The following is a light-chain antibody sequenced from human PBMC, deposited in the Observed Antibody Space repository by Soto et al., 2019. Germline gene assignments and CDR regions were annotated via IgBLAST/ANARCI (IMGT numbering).Light chain of an antibody. CDR3: QQYGSSLGVT. V-gene: IGKV3-11*01. J-gene: IGKJ4*01. CDR2: DAS. Sequence: EIVLTQSPATLSLYPGERATVSCRASQSVSSHLAWYQQKRGQAPRLLIYDASSRASGIPARFSGSGSGTDFTLTISSLEPEDFAVYYCQQYGSSLGVTFGGGTKV. CDR1: QSVSSH.